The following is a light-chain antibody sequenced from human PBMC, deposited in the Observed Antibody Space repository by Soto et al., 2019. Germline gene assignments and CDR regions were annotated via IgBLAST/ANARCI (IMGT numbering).Light chain of an antibody. V-gene: IGLV2-14*01. Sequence: QSALTQPASVSGSPGQSITISCTGTSSDVGGYNYVSWYQQYPGKAPKLIISDVSNRPSGVSNRFSGSKSGNTASLTISGLQAEDGADYYCNSYRSSSARYVFVTGTKLTVL. J-gene: IGLJ1*01. CDR3: NSYRSSSARYV. CDR2: DVS. CDR1: SSDVGGYNY.